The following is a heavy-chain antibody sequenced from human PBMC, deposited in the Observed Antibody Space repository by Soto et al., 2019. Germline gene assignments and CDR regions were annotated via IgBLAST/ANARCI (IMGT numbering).Heavy chain of an antibody. CDR3: ARAMSSGSYFDY. CDR1: GFTFSSYW. D-gene: IGHD1-26*01. J-gene: IGHJ4*02. Sequence: GGSLRLSCAASGFTFSSYWMHWVRQVSGKGLVWVSRVYSDGSSTSYADSVKGRFTISRDNAKNTLYLQMNSLRAEDTAVYYCARAMSSGSYFDYWGQGTLVTVS. V-gene: IGHV3-74*01. CDR2: VYSDGSST.